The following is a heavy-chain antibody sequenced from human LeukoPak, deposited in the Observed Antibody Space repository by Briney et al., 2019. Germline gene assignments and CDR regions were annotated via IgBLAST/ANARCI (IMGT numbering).Heavy chain of an antibody. CDR3: ARDPPSGGYDRDLNWFDP. J-gene: IGHJ5*02. V-gene: IGHV1-69*04. CDR1: GGTFSSYA. D-gene: IGHD5-12*01. Sequence: GASVKVSCKASGGTFSSYAISWVRQAPGQGLEWMGRIIPILGIANYAQKFQGRVTITADKSTSTAYMELSSLRSEDTAMYYCARDPPSGGYDRDLNWFDPWGQGTLVTVSS. CDR2: IIPILGIA.